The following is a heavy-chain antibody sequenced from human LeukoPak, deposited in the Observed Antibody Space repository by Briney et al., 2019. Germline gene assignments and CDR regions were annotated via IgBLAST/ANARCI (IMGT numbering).Heavy chain of an antibody. J-gene: IGHJ6*02. CDR2: IYSGGST. CDR1: GITVSNDY. D-gene: IGHD3-22*01. V-gene: IGHV3-66*01. CDR3: ARDLLLQEAGTYYYYGLDV. Sequence: GGSLRLSCAASGITVSNDYMAWVRQAPGKGLEWVADIYSGGSTHYIDSVKDRFSISRDESKNTLYLQMNSLRAVDTAVYYCARDLLLQEAGTYYYYGLDVWGQGTTVTVSS.